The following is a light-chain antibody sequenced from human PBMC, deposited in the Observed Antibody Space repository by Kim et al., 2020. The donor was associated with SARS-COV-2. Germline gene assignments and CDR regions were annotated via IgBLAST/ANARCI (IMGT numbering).Light chain of an antibody. Sequence: ASVWDRVTITCRASQNIGRNVNWYQQEVEQAPRLLIYAASGLHSGVPSRLRGSSSGAGSTLTISNLQPEGFATYFCQQSYSTPRTFGRGTKVDIK. J-gene: IGKJ3*01. CDR2: AAS. V-gene: IGKV1-39*01. CDR1: QNIGRN. CDR3: QQSYSTPRT.